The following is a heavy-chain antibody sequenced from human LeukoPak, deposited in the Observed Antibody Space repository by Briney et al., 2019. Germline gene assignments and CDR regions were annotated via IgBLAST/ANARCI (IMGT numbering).Heavy chain of an antibody. J-gene: IGHJ5*02. CDR1: GGSSSGYY. Sequence: SETLSLTCVLYGGSSSGYYWSWIRQPPGKGLEWIGEINHSGSTNYNPSLKSRVTISVDTSKNQFSLKLSSVTAADTAVYYCARRGPPRTMLRGVKSGWFDPWGQGALVTVSS. CDR2: INHSGST. D-gene: IGHD3-10*01. CDR3: ARRGPPRTMLRGVKSGWFDP. V-gene: IGHV4-34*01.